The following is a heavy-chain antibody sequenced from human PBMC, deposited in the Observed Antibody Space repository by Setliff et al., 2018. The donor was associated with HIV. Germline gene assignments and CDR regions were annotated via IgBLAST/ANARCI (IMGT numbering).Heavy chain of an antibody. D-gene: IGHD3-16*01. CDR3: ATTSGDLG. Sequence: GGSLRLSCAASGFTFTNYAFHWVRQAPGKGLEWVALISFDGSNKYYADSVKGRFTLSRDNSDNTVYLQMNSLTPEDTAVYYCATTSGDLGWGQGTLVTV. CDR2: ISFDGSNK. V-gene: IGHV3-30*01. CDR1: GFTFTNYA. J-gene: IGHJ4*02.